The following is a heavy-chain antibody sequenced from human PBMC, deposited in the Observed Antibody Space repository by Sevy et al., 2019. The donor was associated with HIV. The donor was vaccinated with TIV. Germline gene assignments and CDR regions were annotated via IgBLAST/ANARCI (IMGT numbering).Heavy chain of an antibody. CDR2: VTSDGTT. D-gene: IGHD3-16*01. J-gene: IGHJ4*02. CDR3: AGGDTTMITDLDY. V-gene: IGHV3-23*01. CDR1: GLTLTTTG. Sequence: GGSLRLSCAASGLTLTTTGMSWVRQAPGKGLEWVAGVTSDGTTYYADSVRDRFNVSRDNSKNTLYLQLKSLRADDTAVFYCAGGDTTMITDLDYWGQGTLVTVSS.